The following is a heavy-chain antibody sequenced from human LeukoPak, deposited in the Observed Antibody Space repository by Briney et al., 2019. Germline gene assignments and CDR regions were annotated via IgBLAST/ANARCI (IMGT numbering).Heavy chain of an antibody. D-gene: IGHD3-22*01. V-gene: IGHV4-39*07. J-gene: IGHJ5*02. CDR1: GGSISTSNYY. CDR2: IFYSGST. CDR3: ARDYYDSSGYYYTNWFDP. Sequence: SETLSLTCTVSGGSISTSNYYWGWIRQPPGKGLEWIGNIFYSGSTYYSPSVKSRVTISLDTSRNQFSLKLNSVTAADTAVYYCARDYYDSSGYYYTNWFDPWGQGTLVTVSS.